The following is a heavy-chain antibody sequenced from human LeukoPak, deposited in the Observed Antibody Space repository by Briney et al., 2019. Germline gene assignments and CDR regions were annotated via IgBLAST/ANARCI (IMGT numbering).Heavy chain of an antibody. CDR3: ARDPGYSYAFDI. V-gene: IGHV1-2*06. CDR1: GYTFTAHY. CDR2: INPSSGDT. Sequence: ASVKVSCKASGYTFTAHYMHWVRQAPGQGLEWMGRINPSSGDTEYGQRFQGRVTLTRDTSSSTANMGLRRLRSDDTAVYYCARDPGYSYAFDIWGQGTVVIVSS. J-gene: IGHJ3*02. D-gene: IGHD2-21*01.